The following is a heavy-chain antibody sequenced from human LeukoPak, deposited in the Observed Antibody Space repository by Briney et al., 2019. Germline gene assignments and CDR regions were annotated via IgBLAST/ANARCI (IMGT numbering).Heavy chain of an antibody. V-gene: IGHV3-20*04. CDR1: GFTFDDYG. D-gene: IGHD3-10*01. CDR2: INWNGGST. CDR3: ARDRPSGFYFDS. J-gene: IGHJ4*02. Sequence: GVSLRLSCVTSGFTFDDYGMSWVRQAPGKGLEWVSGINWNGGSTGYADSLQGRFTISRDNAKNSLYLQIYNLRAEDTAFYFCARDRPSGFYFDSWGQGTPVIVSS.